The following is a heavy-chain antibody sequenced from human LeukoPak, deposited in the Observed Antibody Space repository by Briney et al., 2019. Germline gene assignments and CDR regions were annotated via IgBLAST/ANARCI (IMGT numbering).Heavy chain of an antibody. V-gene: IGHV3-33*06. J-gene: IGHJ4*02. CDR3: AKDKGNWGFDY. Sequence: GRSLRLSCAAPGFTFSNYGMHWVRQAPGKGLEWVAIIWYDGSNKYYADSVKGRFTISRDNSKNTPYLQMNSLRAEDTAVYYCAKDKGNWGFDYWGQGTLVTVSS. CDR1: GFTFSNYG. D-gene: IGHD7-27*01. CDR2: IWYDGSNK.